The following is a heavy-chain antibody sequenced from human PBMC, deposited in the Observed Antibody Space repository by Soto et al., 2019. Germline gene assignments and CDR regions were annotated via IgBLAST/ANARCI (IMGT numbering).Heavy chain of an antibody. D-gene: IGHD3-3*01. Sequence: ASVKVSCKASGYTFTGYYMHWVRQAPGQGLEWMGWINPNSGGTNYAQKLQGRVTMTTDTSTGTAYMELRSLRSDDTATYYCERDRAILGVPFVYRRAYHYYRWDVWGQGTSVTVSS. CDR2: INPNSGGT. CDR1: GYTFTGYY. V-gene: IGHV1-2*02. J-gene: IGHJ6*02. CDR3: ERDRAILGVPFVYRRAYHYYRWDV.